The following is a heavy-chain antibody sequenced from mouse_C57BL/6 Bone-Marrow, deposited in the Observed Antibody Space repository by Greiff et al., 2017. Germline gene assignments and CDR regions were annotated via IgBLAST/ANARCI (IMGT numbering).Heavy chain of an antibody. CDR2: IRNKANGYTT. CDR3: ASHEDAMDY. V-gene: IGHV7-3*01. Sequence: DVHLVESGGGLVQPGGSLSLSCAASGFTFTDYYMSWVRQPPGKALEWLGFIRNKANGYTTEYSASVKGRFTISRDNSQSILYLQMNALRAEDSATYYCASHEDAMDYWGQGTSVTVSS. CDR1: GFTFTDYY. J-gene: IGHJ4*01.